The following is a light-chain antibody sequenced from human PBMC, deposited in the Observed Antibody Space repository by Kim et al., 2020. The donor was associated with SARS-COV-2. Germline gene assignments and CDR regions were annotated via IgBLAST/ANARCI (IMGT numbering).Light chain of an antibody. J-gene: IGKJ2*01. Sequence: EIVLTQSPGTLSLSPGERATLSCRASQRVSSTYIAWYQQKPGQAPRLLISRASSRATGIPDRFSGSGSGKDFTLTVSRLDPEDVAVYYCQQYSTTPWTFGQGTKLEI. CDR3: QQYSTTPWT. V-gene: IGKV3-20*01. CDR2: RAS. CDR1: QRVSSTY.